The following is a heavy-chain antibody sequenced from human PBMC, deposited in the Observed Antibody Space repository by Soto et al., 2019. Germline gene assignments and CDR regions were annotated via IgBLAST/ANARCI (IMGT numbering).Heavy chain of an antibody. Sequence: GASVKVSCKASGGTFSSYAISWVRQAPGQGLEWMGGIIPIFGTANYAQKFQGRVTITADESTSTAYMELSSLRSEDTAVYYCARDEGLFCSGGSCYSGHYGMDVWGQGTTVTVSS. D-gene: IGHD2-15*01. V-gene: IGHV1-69*13. CDR3: ARDEGLFCSGGSCYSGHYGMDV. CDR2: IIPIFGTA. J-gene: IGHJ6*02. CDR1: GGTFSSYA.